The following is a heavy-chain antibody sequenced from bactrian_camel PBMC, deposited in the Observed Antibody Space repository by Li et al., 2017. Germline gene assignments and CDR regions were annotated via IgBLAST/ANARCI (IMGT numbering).Heavy chain of an antibody. V-gene: IGHV3S28*01. J-gene: IGHJ6*01. CDR1: GYTISANY. Sequence: QLVESGGGSVQAGGSLRLSCAASGYTISANYMAWFRQVPGKEREGVAAVYPGGSRTYYYYADSVKGRFTISVDNAKNTIYLQLNSLKPEDTAVYYCAAAPSPQFREIVGSWSPPFGYWGQGTQVTVS. CDR2: VYPGGSRT. D-gene: IGHD6*01. CDR3: AAAPSPQFREIVGSWSPPFGY.